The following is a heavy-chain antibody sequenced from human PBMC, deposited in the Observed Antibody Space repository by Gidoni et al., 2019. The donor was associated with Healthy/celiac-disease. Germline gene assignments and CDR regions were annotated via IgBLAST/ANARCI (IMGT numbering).Heavy chain of an antibody. V-gene: IGHV3-21*01. CDR2: ISRSSSYI. J-gene: IGHJ4*02. CDR1: GFTFSSYS. D-gene: IGHD2-21*02. Sequence: DVQLLESGGGLVKPGGSLRLSCPASGFTFSSYSMNWVRQAPGKGRDWVSSISRSSSYIYDAEEVKGRFTISRDNAKNSLYLQMNSMRAEDTAVYYCERHGDCDYWGQGTLVTVSS. CDR3: ERHGDCDY.